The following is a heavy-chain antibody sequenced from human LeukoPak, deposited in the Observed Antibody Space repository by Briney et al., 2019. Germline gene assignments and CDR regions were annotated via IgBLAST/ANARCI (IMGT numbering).Heavy chain of an antibody. V-gene: IGHV3-33*01. J-gene: IGHJ4*02. Sequence: GGSLRLSCAESGFTFSSYGMHWVRQAPGKGLEWVAVIWYDGSNKYYADSVKGRFTISRDNSKNTLYLQMNSLRADDTDVYYCARAAEDIVVVVAATPEIDYWGQGTLVTVSS. CDR3: ARAAEDIVVVVAATPEIDY. D-gene: IGHD2-15*01. CDR1: GFTFSSYG. CDR2: IWYDGSNK.